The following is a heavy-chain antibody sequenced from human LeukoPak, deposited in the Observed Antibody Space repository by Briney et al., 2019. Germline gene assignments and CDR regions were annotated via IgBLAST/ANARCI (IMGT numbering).Heavy chain of an antibody. CDR2: ISYDGSNK. CDR3: AKDPEYYYDSSGYIDY. V-gene: IGHV3-30*18. D-gene: IGHD3-22*01. CDR1: GFTFSSYG. Sequence: GGSLRLSCAASGFTFSSYGMHWVRQAPGKGLEWVAVISYDGSNKYYADSVKGRFTISRDNSKNTLYLQMNSLRAEDTAVYYCAKDPEYYYDSSGYIDYWGQGTLVTVSS. J-gene: IGHJ4*02.